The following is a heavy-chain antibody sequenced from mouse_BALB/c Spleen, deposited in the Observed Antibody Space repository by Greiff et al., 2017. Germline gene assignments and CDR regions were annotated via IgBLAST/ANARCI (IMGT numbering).Heavy chain of an antibody. CDR1: GYTFTSYY. V-gene: IGHV1S81*02. CDR2: INPSNGGT. J-gene: IGHJ4*01. CDR3: TRVGDYAMDY. Sequence: QVQLLQSGAELVKPGASVKLSCKASGYTFTSYYMYWVKQRPGQGLEWIGEINPSNGGTNFNEKFKSKATLTVDKSSSTAYMQLSSLTSEDSAVYWCTRVGDYAMDYWGQGTSVTVSS.